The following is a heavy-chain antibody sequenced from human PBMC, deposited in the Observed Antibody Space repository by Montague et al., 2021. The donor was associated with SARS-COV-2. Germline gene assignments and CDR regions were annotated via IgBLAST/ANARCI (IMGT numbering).Heavy chain of an antibody. D-gene: IGHD3-10*01. CDR2: IYSGGST. CDR1: GFTVSSNY. Sequence: SLRLSCAASGFTVSSNYMSWVRQAPGKGLEWVSVIYSGGSTYYADSVKGRFTISRHNSKNTQYLQMNSLRAEDVAVYYGARDLTYGSGRSNYYYGMDVWGQGTTVTVSS. CDR3: ARDLTYGSGRSNYYYGMDV. J-gene: IGHJ6*02. V-gene: IGHV3-53*04.